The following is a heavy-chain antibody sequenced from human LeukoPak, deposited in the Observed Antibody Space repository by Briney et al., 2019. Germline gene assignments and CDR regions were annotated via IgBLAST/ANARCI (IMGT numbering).Heavy chain of an antibody. V-gene: IGHV5-51*01. Sequence: PGASLRISCKPSGYSFTSSWIGWVRQMPGKGLEWMGIIYPGDSETIYSPSFQGQVTISVDKSFSTAYLQWSSLKASDTAMYYCVRQYITGWQSFDYWGQGTPVTVSS. CDR3: VRQYITGWQSFDY. D-gene: IGHD6-19*01. CDR2: IYPGDSET. J-gene: IGHJ4*02. CDR1: GYSFTSSW.